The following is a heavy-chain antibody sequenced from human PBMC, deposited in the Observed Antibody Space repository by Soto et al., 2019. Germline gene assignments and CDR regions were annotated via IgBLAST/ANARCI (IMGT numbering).Heavy chain of an antibody. Sequence: PSETLSLTCTVSGASISRYYWSWIRQSPGKGLEWIGYTSNSAPTIYNPSLKSRVTISADTSKNQFSLRLSSVTAADTAVYFCARLFRDVYNAVEYWGQGALVTVSS. CDR1: GASISRYY. CDR3: ARLFRDVYNAVEY. CDR2: TSNSAPT. J-gene: IGHJ4*02. V-gene: IGHV4-59*08. D-gene: IGHD3-3*01.